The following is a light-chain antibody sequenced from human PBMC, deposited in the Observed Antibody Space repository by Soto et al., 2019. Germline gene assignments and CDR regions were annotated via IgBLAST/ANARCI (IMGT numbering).Light chain of an antibody. CDR2: YIS. CDR3: QQHNQWPIT. Sequence: EIVLTQSPGPLSLSPGERATLSCRASQSLSSSYLAWYQQKPGQAPRLLIYYISTRATGIPARFSGSGSGTEFTLTINSLQSEDSAVYYCQQHNQWPITFGQGTRLEIK. CDR1: QSLSSSY. V-gene: IGKV3D-20*02. J-gene: IGKJ5*01.